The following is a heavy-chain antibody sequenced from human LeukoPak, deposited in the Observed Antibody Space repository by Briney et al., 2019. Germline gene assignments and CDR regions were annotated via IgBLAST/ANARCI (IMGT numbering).Heavy chain of an antibody. D-gene: IGHD1-1*01. Sequence: GGSLRLSCAASGFTFSSYAMHWVRQAPGKGLEWVAVISYDGRNKYYAESVKGRFTISRDNSKNTLYLQMNSLRAEDTAVYYCARARTENGMDVWGQGTTVTVSS. CDR3: ARARTENGMDV. V-gene: IGHV3-30*04. J-gene: IGHJ6*02. CDR1: GFTFSSYA. CDR2: ISYDGRNK.